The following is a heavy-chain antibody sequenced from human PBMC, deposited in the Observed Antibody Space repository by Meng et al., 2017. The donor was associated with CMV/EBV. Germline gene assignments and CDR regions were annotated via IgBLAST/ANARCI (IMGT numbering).Heavy chain of an antibody. CDR2: IYYSGST. J-gene: IGHJ6*02. CDR1: GYSISSGYY. D-gene: IGHD3-3*01. Sequence: GSLRLSCTVSGYSISSGYYWGWIRQPPGKGLEWIGYIYYSGSTNYNPSLKSRVTISVDTSKNQFSLKLSSVTAADTAVYYCAGSSLRFLELDYYYYGMDVWGQGTTVTVS. CDR3: AGSSLRFLELDYYYYGMDV. V-gene: IGHV4-61*01.